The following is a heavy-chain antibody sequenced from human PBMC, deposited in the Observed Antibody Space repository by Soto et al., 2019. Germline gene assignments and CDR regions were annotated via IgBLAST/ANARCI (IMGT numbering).Heavy chain of an antibody. J-gene: IGHJ4*02. CDR2: INHSGST. D-gene: IGHD1-1*01. Sequence: SETLSLTCAVYGGSFSGYYWSWIRQPPGRGLEWIGEINHSGSTTYNPTLKIRVTISVDTSKNQFSLKLSSVTAAATAVYFCARCLWKADYWGQGTLVTVSS. CDR1: GGSFSGYY. V-gene: IGHV4-34*01. CDR3: ARCLWKADY.